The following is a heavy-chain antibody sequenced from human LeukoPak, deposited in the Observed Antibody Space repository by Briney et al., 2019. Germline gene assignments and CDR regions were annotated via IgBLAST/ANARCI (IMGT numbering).Heavy chain of an antibody. Sequence: SQTLSLTCTVSGGSISSGDYYWSWIRHPPGKGLEWIGYIYYSGSTYYNPSLKSRVTISVDTSKNQFSLKLSSVTAADTAVYYCARVGRNLGGCSSTSCHNFDYWGQGTLVTVSS. J-gene: IGHJ4*02. D-gene: IGHD2-2*02. V-gene: IGHV4-30-4*08. CDR3: ARVGRNLGGCSSTSCHNFDY. CDR1: GGSISSGDYY. CDR2: IYYSGST.